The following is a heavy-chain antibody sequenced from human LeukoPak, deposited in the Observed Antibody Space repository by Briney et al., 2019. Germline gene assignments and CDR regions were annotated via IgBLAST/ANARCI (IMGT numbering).Heavy chain of an antibody. Sequence: ASVTVSCKASRYTFTGYYMHWVRQAPGQGREWMGWINPNSGGTNYAQKFQGRVTMTRDTSISTAYMELSRLRSDDTAVYYCANLDGSDYWGQGTLVTVSS. CDR2: INPNSGGT. V-gene: IGHV1-2*02. CDR1: RYTFTGYY. CDR3: ANLDGSDY. D-gene: IGHD1-1*01. J-gene: IGHJ4*02.